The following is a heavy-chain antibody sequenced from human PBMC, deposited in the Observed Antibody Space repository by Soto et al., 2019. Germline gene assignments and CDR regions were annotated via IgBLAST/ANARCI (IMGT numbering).Heavy chain of an antibody. CDR1: GYSFTSYW. V-gene: IGHV5-51*01. J-gene: IGHJ5*02. CDR3: ARLPITMVRGVAWFDP. Sequence: GESLKISCKGSGYSFTSYWIGWVRQMPGKGLEWMGIIYPGDSDTRYSPSFQGQVTISADKSISTAYLQWSSLKASDTAMYYCARLPITMVRGVAWFDPWGQGTLVTVSS. D-gene: IGHD3-10*01. CDR2: IYPGDSDT.